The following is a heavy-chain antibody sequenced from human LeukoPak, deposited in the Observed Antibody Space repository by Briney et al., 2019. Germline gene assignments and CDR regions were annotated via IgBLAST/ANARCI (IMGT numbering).Heavy chain of an antibody. CDR3: ARDRYHDVWSGLIDY. Sequence: SETLSLTCTVSGYSISSGYYWGWIRQPPGKGLEWIGSIYHSGSTYYNPSLKSRVTISVDTSKNQFSLKLSSVTAADTAGYYCARDRYHDVWSGLIDYWGQGTLVTVSS. D-gene: IGHD3-3*01. CDR1: GYSISSGYY. J-gene: IGHJ4*02. CDR2: IYHSGST. V-gene: IGHV4-38-2*02.